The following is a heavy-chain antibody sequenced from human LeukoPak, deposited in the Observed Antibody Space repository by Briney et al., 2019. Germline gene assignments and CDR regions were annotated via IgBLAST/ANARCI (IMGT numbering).Heavy chain of an antibody. CDR1: GFSLSTRGMC. Sequence: SGPALVKPTQTLTLTCTFSGFSLSTRGMCVGWIRQPPGKALEWLARTDWDDDKYYSTSLKTRLTISKDTSKNQVVLTMTNMDPVDTATYYCARIDGDYDYWGQGTLVTVSS. J-gene: IGHJ4*02. D-gene: IGHD4-17*01. V-gene: IGHV2-70*11. CDR2: TDWDDDK. CDR3: ARIDGDYDY.